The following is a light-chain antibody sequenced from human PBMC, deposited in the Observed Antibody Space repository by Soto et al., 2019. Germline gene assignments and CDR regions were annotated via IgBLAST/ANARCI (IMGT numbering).Light chain of an antibody. Sequence: EIVLTQSPGTLSLSPGERATLYCRASQSVSSSYLAWYQQKPGQAPRLLIYGASSRATGIPDRFSGSGSGTDFTLTISRLEPEDFAVYYCLQYGSSLFTFGPGTKVDIK. CDR2: GAS. V-gene: IGKV3-20*01. CDR3: LQYGSSLFT. J-gene: IGKJ3*01. CDR1: QSVSSSY.